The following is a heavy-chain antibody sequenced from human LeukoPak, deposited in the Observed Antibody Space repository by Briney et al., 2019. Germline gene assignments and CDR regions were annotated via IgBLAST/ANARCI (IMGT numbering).Heavy chain of an antibody. Sequence: PGGSLRLSCAASGFTFSSYAMHWVRQAPGKGLEWVAVISYDGSNKYYADSVKGRFTISRDNSKNTLYLQMNSLRAEDTAVYYCARVGPLDYRGNDYWGQGTLVTVSS. CDR1: GFTFSSYA. V-gene: IGHV3-30-3*01. CDR2: ISYDGSNK. D-gene: IGHD4-11*01. J-gene: IGHJ4*02. CDR3: ARVGPLDYRGNDY.